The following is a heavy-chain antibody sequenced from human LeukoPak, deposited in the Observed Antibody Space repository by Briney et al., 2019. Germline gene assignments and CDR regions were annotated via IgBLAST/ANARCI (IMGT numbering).Heavy chain of an antibody. V-gene: IGHV1-2*02. CDR2: INPNSGGT. CDR3: ARDGGSSSSYGGGYYYYYMDV. D-gene: IGHD6-6*01. CDR1: GYTFTGYY. Sequence: GASVKVSCKASGYTFTGYYMHWVRQAPGQGLEWMGWINPNSGGTNYAQTFQGRVTMTRDTSISTAYMELSRLRSDDTAVYYCARDGGSSSSYGGGYYYYYMDVWGKGTTVTVSS. J-gene: IGHJ6*03.